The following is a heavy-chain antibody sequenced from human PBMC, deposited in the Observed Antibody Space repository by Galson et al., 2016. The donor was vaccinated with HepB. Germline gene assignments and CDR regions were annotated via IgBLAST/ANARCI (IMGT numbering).Heavy chain of an antibody. CDR1: GFTFSSYG. CDR3: TREAIAVASTLYYYGVDV. Sequence: SLRLSCAASGFTFSSYGMHWVRQAPGKGLEWVAVISYDGSNKYYADSVKGRFTISRDNAKNTLYLQMNSLRAEDTAIYYCTREAIAVASTLYYYGVDVWGQGTTVIVSS. D-gene: IGHD6-19*01. V-gene: IGHV3-30*03. J-gene: IGHJ6*02. CDR2: ISYDGSNK.